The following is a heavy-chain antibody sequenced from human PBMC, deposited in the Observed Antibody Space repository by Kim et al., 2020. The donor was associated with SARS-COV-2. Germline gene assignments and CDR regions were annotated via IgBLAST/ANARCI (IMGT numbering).Heavy chain of an antibody. D-gene: IGHD3-10*02. J-gene: IGHJ6*02. CDR3: ARGMFKTGFDV. V-gene: IGHV3-74*01. CDR2: IGGDGIST. CDR1: GFTLRSYW. Sequence: GGSLRLSCAASGFTLRSYWINWVRQAPVKGRGWVSRIGGDGISTNYADSVKGRFTVSRDNDDNTVYLQMNSPRADDKAVYYCARGMFKTGFDVWGQGTTVTFS.